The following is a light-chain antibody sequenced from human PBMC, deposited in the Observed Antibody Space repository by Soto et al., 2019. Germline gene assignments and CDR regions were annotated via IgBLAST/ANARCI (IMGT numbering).Light chain of an antibody. J-gene: IGKJ2*01. Sequence: ELVLTQSPATLSVSPGEQATFYCRASQSVDTHLHWYQQKPGLAPRLLIYGASTRATGIPARFSGSGSGTEFTLTINSLQSEDFAVYYCQQSRNLYTFGQGTKVDI. CDR1: QSVDTH. CDR3: QQSRNLYT. V-gene: IGKV3-15*01. CDR2: GAS.